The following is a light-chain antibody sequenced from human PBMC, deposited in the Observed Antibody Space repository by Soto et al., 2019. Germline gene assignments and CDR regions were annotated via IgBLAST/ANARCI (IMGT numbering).Light chain of an antibody. V-gene: IGKV4-1*01. CDR3: QQYYSTPYT. CDR2: WAS. CDR1: QSVLYSSNNKTY. J-gene: IGKJ2*01. Sequence: DIVMTQSPDSLAVSLGERATINCKSSQSVLYSSNNKTYLAWYQQKPGQPPKLLIYWASTRESGVPYRFSGSGSGTYFTLTISSLQAEDVAVYYCQQYYSTPYTFGQGTKLEIK.